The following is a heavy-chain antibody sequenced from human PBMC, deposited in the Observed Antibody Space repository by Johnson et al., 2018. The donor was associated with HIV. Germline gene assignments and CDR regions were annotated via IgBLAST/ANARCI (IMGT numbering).Heavy chain of an antibody. CDR1: GFTFSSYA. Sequence: QVQLVESGGGVVQPGRSLRLSCAASGFTFSSYAMHWVRQAPGKGLEWVAVISYDGSNKYYADSVKGRFTISRDNSKNSLYLQMNSLRAGDTAVYYCVRDSGLGAPGPFDIWGQGTMVTVSS. D-gene: IGHD1-26*01. V-gene: IGHV3-30*14. CDR3: VRDSGLGAPGPFDI. CDR2: ISYDGSNK. J-gene: IGHJ3*02.